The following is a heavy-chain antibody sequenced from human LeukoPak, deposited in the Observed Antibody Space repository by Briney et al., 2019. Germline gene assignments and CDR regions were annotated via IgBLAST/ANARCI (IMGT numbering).Heavy chain of an antibody. V-gene: IGHV3-74*01. Sequence: GGSLRLSCAASGFTFSSYWMHWVRQAPGKGLVWVSRINCDGSSTSYADSVKGRFTISRDNAKNTLYLQMNSLRAEDTAVYYCARDGPDNTPASWGRGTLVTVSS. CDR1: GFTFSSYW. J-gene: IGHJ2*01. CDR2: INCDGSST. CDR3: ARDGPDNTPAS. D-gene: IGHD2-2*02.